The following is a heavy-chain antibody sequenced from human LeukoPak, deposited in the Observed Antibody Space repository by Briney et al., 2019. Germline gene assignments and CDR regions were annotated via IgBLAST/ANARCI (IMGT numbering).Heavy chain of an antibody. J-gene: IGHJ4*02. CDR1: GYTFTIYG. CDR2: ISAYNGDT. V-gene: IGHV1-18*01. D-gene: IGHD3-22*01. Sequence: ASVKVSCKASGYTFTIYGINWVRQAPGQGHEWMGWISAYNGDTNFAQNFQGRVTMTTDTSTSTAHMELTSLRSGDTAVYYCARDYYDNSGYYSHSGGYWGQGTLVTVSS. CDR3: ARDYYDNSGYYSHSGGY.